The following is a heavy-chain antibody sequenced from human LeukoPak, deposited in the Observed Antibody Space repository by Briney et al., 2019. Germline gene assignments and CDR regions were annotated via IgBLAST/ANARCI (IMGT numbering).Heavy chain of an antibody. V-gene: IGHV4-4*07. J-gene: IGHJ4*02. Sequence: SETLSLTCSVSGGSISSYYWSWIRQPAGKGLEWIGRIYSSGSSSYNPSLKSRVTMSVDTSKNQFSLNLTSVTAADTAVYYCARDRTYGGNFGFDYWGQGTLVTVSS. D-gene: IGHD4-23*01. CDR1: GGSISSYY. CDR3: ARDRTYGGNFGFDY. CDR2: IYSSGSS.